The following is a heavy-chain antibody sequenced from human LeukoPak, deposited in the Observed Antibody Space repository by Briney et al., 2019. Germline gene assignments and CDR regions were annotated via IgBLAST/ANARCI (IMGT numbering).Heavy chain of an antibody. Sequence: GGSLRLSCAASGFTFTTYAMNWVRQAPGKGLEWVSAISGSGGSIYYADSVKGRFTISRDNSKNTLYLQMSSLRAEDTAVYYRAKAGDCSSTSCLHALFDYWGQGTLVTVSS. CDR3: AKAGDCSSTSCLHALFDY. J-gene: IGHJ4*02. V-gene: IGHV3-23*01. CDR1: GFTFTTYA. D-gene: IGHD2-2*01. CDR2: ISGSGGSI.